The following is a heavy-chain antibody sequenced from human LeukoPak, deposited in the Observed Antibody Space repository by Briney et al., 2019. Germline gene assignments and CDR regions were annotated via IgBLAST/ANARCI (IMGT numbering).Heavy chain of an antibody. CDR3: VKNRVVFNWNYAYYFDS. V-gene: IGHV3-30*18. Sequence: GGSLRLSCAASGFTFSSYGMHWVRQAPGKGLEWVTIISYDGSNQYYADSVKGRFTISRDNSKNTLYLQMNSLRAEDTAVYYCVKNRVVFNWNYAYYFDSWGQETLVTVSS. D-gene: IGHD1-7*01. CDR1: GFTFSSYG. CDR2: ISYDGSNQ. J-gene: IGHJ4*02.